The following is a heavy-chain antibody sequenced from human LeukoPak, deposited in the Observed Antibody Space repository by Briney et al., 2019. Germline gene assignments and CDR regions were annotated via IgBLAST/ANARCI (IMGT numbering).Heavy chain of an antibody. J-gene: IGHJ4*02. CDR1: GFTFSSYA. V-gene: IGHV3-23*01. CDR2: ISGSGGST. Sequence: GGSLRLSCAASGFTFSSYAMSWVRQAPGKGLEWVSAISGSGGSTYYADSVKGRFTISRDNSKNTLYLQTNSLRAEDTAVYYCAKHSGSYHGETPFDYWGQGTLVTVSS. CDR3: AKHSGSYHGETPFDY. D-gene: IGHD1-26*01.